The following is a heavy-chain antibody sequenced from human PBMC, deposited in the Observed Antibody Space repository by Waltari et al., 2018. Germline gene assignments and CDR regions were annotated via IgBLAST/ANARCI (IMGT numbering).Heavy chain of an antibody. D-gene: IGHD6-19*01. V-gene: IGHV3-21*06. Sequence: EVKLVESGGGLVKPGESLRLSCVTSGFTFRGASMNWVRQAPGKGLEWGSSISCGSSFIYYADSVKGRFTISRDNAQNSLYLEMDSLRVEDTAVYYCARIRDDPFYGGSGYSAAWGQGTLVAVSS. J-gene: IGHJ4*02. CDR3: ARIRDDPFYGGSGYSAA. CDR2: ISCGSSFI. CDR1: GFTFRGAS.